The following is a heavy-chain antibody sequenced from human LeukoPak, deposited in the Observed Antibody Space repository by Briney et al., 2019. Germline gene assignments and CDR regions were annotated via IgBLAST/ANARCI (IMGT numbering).Heavy chain of an antibody. D-gene: IGHD3-10*01. V-gene: IGHV1-69*13. Sequence: SVKVSCKASGGTFSSYAISWVRQAPGQGLEWMGGIIPIFGTANYAQKFQGRVTITADESTSTAYMELSSLRSEDTAVYYCARDFGALNDAFDIWGQGTMVTVSS. CDR2: IIPIFGTA. CDR1: GGTFSSYA. J-gene: IGHJ3*02. CDR3: ARDFGALNDAFDI.